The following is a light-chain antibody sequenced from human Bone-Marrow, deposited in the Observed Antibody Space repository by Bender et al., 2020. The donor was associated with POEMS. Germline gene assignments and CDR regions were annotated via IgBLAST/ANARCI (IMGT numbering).Light chain of an antibody. V-gene: IGLV3-21*03. J-gene: IGLJ2*01. CDR3: QVWDTVNDHEGVF. CDR1: NIGSNS. Sequence: SYVLTQPPSVSVAPGKTATITCGGDNIGSNSVHWYQQKPGQAPVVVVFYDRDRPSGSPERFSGSNSGNTATLTISTVEAGDEADYFCQVWDTVNDHEGVFFGGGTKLTVL. CDR2: YDR.